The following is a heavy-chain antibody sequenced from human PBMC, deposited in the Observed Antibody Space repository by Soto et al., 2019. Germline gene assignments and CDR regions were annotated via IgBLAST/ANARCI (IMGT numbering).Heavy chain of an antibody. CDR2: VYFSGST. D-gene: IGHD3-16*01. J-gene: IGHJ5*02. CDR1: GNSVSSGDYY. Sequence: SETLSLTCSVSGNSVSSGDYYWSWIRQPPGKGLGWIGHVYFSGSTNYIPSLKSRLTMSVDTAKNQFSLKLNSVTAADTAVYYCARIPVDTYMIYWSDPWGQGTQVTVSS. CDR3: ARIPVDTYMIYWSDP. V-gene: IGHV4-61*08.